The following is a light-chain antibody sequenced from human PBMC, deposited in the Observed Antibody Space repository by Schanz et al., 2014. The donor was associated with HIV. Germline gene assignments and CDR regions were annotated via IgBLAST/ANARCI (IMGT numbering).Light chain of an antibody. CDR2: DNY. J-gene: IGLJ2*01. CDR3: GTWDSSLTAVL. V-gene: IGLV1-51*01. Sequence: QSVLTQPPSVSAAPGQKVTISCSGSSSNIGNNYASWYQQFPGTAPKLLIYDNYQRPSGVPDRFSGSKSGTSATLGITGLQTGDEADYYCGTWDSSLTAVLFGGGTKLTVL. CDR1: SSNIGNNY.